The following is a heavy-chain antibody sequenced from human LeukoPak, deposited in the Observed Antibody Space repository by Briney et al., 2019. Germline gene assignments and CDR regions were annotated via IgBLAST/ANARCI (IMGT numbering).Heavy chain of an antibody. CDR3: ARDFMATITDY. J-gene: IGHJ4*02. D-gene: IGHD5-24*01. CDR2: IYSGGST. V-gene: IGHV3-66*01. Sequence: PGGSLRLSCAASGFTVSDNYMSWVRQAPGKGLEWVSVIYSGGSTYYADSVKGRFTISRDNSKNTLYLQMNSVRAEDTAVYYCARDFMATITDYWGQGTLVTVSS. CDR1: GFTVSDNY.